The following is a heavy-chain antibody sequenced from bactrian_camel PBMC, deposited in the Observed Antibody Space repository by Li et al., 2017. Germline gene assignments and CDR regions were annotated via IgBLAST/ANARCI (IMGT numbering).Heavy chain of an antibody. CDR2: INSGSSNT. V-gene: IGHV3S1*01. Sequence: VQLVESGGGLVQPGGSLRLSCAASGVTFSIYSMYWVRQAPGKGLEWVSSINSGSSNTTYADSVKDRFTISRDNDKNTLYLQLDSLNTEDTAMYYCAKDPKMYGGSWLSPDIDHWGQGTQVTVS. CDR1: GVTFSIYS. D-gene: IGHD6*01. J-gene: IGHJ4*01. CDR3: AKDPKMYGGSWLSPDIDH.